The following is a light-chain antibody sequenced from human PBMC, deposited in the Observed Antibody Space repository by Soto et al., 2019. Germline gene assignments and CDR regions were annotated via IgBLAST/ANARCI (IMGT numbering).Light chain of an antibody. CDR2: AAS. CDR1: QSISSY. CDR3: QQSYNTPRT. Sequence: DIQMTQSPSSLSASVGDRVTITCRASQSISSYLNWYHQKPGKAPKLLIYAASSLQSGVPSRFSGSGSGTDFTLTISSLQPEDFATYYCQQSYNTPRTFGPGTKVDIK. V-gene: IGKV1-39*01. J-gene: IGKJ3*01.